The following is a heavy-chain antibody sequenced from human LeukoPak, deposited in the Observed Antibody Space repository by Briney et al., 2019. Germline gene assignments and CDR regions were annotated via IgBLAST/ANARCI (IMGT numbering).Heavy chain of an antibody. V-gene: IGHV2-5*01. D-gene: IGHD3-10*01. CDR1: GFSLSTSGVG. Sequence: SGPMLVNPTQTLTLTCTFSGFSLSTSGVGVGWIRQPPGKALEWLALIYWNDDKRYSPSLKSRLTITKDTSKNQVVLTMTNMDPVDTATYYCAQTGGGSGSHNWFDPWGQGTLVTVSS. CDR3: AQTGGGSGSHNWFDP. J-gene: IGHJ5*02. CDR2: IYWNDDK.